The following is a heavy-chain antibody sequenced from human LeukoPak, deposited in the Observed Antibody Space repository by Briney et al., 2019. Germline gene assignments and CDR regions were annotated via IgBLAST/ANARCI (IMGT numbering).Heavy chain of an antibody. J-gene: IGHJ4*02. CDR1: GGSISSFY. V-gene: IGHV4-59*08. CDR3: ARGSGSFDY. CDR2: VYYSGST. Sequence: SETLSLTCTVAGGSISSFYWSWIRQSPGKGLEWIGYVYYSGSTDYNPSLESRVTISVDTSEISLRLSSVTAADTAVYYCARGSGSFDYWGQGTLVTVSS. D-gene: IGHD6-19*01.